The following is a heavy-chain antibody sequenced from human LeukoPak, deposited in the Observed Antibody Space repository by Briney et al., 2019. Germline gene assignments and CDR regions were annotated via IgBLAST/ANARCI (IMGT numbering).Heavy chain of an antibody. Sequence: GESLKISCKGSGYSFNSYRIGWVRQMPGKGLECMGIIYPGDSDTRYSPSFQGQVTISVDKSISTAYLQWSSLKASDTAMYYCARHRKDRSGYYYDYWGQGTLVTVSS. CDR3: ARHRKDRSGYYYDY. CDR2: IYPGDSDT. V-gene: IGHV5-51*01. D-gene: IGHD3-22*01. CDR1: GYSFNSYR. J-gene: IGHJ4*02.